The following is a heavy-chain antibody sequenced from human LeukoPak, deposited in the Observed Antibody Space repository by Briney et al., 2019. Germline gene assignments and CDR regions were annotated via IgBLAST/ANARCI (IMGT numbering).Heavy chain of an antibody. Sequence: ASVKVSCKASGYTFTSYYMHWVRQAPGQGLEWMGIINPSGGSTSYAQKFQGRVTMTRDTSTSTVYMELSSLRSEDTAVYYCARGIVGATEGDDFDYWGQGTLVTVSS. CDR2: INPSGGST. D-gene: IGHD1-26*01. V-gene: IGHV1-46*01. CDR3: ARGIVGATEGDDFDY. J-gene: IGHJ4*02. CDR1: GYTFTSYY.